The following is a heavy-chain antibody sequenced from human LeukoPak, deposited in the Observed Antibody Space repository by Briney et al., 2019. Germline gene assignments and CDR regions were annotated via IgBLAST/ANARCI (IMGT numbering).Heavy chain of an antibody. V-gene: IGHV3-49*04. J-gene: IGHJ4*02. CDR1: GFTFGDYA. Sequence: GGSLRLSCTASGFTFGDYAMSWVRQAPGKGPEWVGFIRSKAYGGTTEYAASVKGRFTISRDDSKSIAYLQMNSLKTEETAVYYCTRGAPLLWFGELFTPFDYWGQGTLVTVSS. CDR3: TRGAPLLWFGELFTPFDY. CDR2: IRSKAYGGTT. D-gene: IGHD3-10*01.